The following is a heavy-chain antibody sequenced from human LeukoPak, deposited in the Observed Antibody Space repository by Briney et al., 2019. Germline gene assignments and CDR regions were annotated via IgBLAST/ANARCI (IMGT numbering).Heavy chain of an antibody. CDR1: GGSISSHY. J-gene: IGHJ4*02. CDR3: ARSFASGRYKFDY. V-gene: IGHV4-59*11. Sequence: SETLSLTCTVSGGSISSHYWSWIRQPPGKGLEWIGNIFDSGSTNYNPSLKSRVTISVDTSKNQFSLELSSVTAADTAVYYCARSFASGRYKFDYWGQGTLVTVSS. CDR2: IFDSGST. D-gene: IGHD6-19*01.